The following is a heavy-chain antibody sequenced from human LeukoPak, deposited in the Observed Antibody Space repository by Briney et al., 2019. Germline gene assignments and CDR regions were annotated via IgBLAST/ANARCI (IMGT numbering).Heavy chain of an antibody. D-gene: IGHD3-3*01. Sequence: AGGSLRLSCVVSGFTFRSYTMNWVRQAPGRGLEWISSISSNSGYICYIDSVRGRFTISRDNARNSLYLHMNSLRPEDTAVYYCARRTQNDDLWSGSPDWYFDLWGRGTLVTASS. V-gene: IGHV3-21*06. J-gene: IGHJ2*01. CDR3: ARRTQNDDLWSGSPDWYFDL. CDR2: ISSNSGYI. CDR1: GFTFRSYT.